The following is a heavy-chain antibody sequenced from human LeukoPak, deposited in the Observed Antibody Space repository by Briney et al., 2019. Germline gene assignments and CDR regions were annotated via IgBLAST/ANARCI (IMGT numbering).Heavy chain of an antibody. J-gene: IGHJ4*02. CDR1: GFTVSSNY. V-gene: IGHV3-48*01. D-gene: IGHD6-13*01. CDR2: ISSSSSTI. Sequence: GGSLRLSCAASGFTVSSNYMSWVRQAPGKGLEWVSYISSSSSTIYYADSVKGRFTISRDNAKNSLYLQMNSLRAEDTAVYYCARGRLAGYSSSSDFDSWGQGTLVTVSS. CDR3: ARGRLAGYSSSSDFDS.